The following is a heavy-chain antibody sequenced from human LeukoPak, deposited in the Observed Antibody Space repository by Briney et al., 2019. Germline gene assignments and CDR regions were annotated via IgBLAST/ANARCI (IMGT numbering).Heavy chain of an antibody. CDR1: GDSISSSY. V-gene: IGHV4-59*08. CDR3: ARSSHMTVNGRFDP. Sequence: SESLSLTCTVSGDSISSSYWSWIRQPPGKGLEWMGYIYYSGRTKYNPSLKSRVTISLDTSKNQFSLKLSSVTAADTAVYYCARSSHMTVNGRFDPWGQGTLVPVSS. J-gene: IGHJ5*02. CDR2: IYYSGRT.